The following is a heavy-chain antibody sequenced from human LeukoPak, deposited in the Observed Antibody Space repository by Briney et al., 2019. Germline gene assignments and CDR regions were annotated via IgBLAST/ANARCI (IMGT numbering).Heavy chain of an antibody. Sequence: PSETLSLTCTVSGGSISSSSYYWGWIRQPPGKGLEWIGSIYYSGSTYYNPSLKSRVTISVDTSKNQFSLQLNSVTPEDTAVYYCARGRRLRFLEWLSYYYYYMDVWGKGTTVTVSS. D-gene: IGHD3-3*01. CDR3: ARGRRLRFLEWLSYYYYYMDV. V-gene: IGHV4-39*07. CDR2: IYYSGST. CDR1: GGSISSSSYY. J-gene: IGHJ6*03.